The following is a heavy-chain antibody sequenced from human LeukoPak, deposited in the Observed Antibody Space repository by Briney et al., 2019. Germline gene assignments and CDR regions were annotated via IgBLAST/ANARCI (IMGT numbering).Heavy chain of an antibody. Sequence: PGGSLRLSCAASGFTLSSYWMNWVRQAPGKGLEWVANIKEDGSESHYVDSVKGRFTISRDNAKNSLYLQMNSLRAEDTAVYYCAKDLGSGWYQPIDYWGQGTLVTVSS. J-gene: IGHJ4*02. CDR3: AKDLGSGWYQPIDY. V-gene: IGHV3-7*01. D-gene: IGHD6-19*01. CDR1: GFTLSSYW. CDR2: IKEDGSES.